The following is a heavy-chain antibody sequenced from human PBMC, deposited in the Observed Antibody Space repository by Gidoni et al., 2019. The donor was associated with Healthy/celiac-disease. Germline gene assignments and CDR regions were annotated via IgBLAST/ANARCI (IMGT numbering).Heavy chain of an antibody. D-gene: IGHD5-12*01. CDR2: ISYDGSNK. Sequence: QVQLVESGGGVVQPGRSLRLSCAASGFTFGSYGMQWVRQAPGKGLEWVAVISYDGSNKYYADSLKGRFTISRDNSKNTLYLQMNSLRAEDTAVYYCAKGLLVATMENWFDPWGQGTLVTVSS. J-gene: IGHJ5*02. CDR1: GFTFGSYG. V-gene: IGHV3-30*18. CDR3: AKGLLVATMENWFDP.